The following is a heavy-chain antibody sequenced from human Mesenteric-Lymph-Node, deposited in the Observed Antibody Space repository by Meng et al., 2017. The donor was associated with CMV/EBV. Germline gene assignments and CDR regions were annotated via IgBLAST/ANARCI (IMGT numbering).Heavy chain of an antibody. D-gene: IGHD2-8*01. CDR2: IDSNSNFA. CDR1: DFSFSLYG. V-gene: IGHV3-21*01. J-gene: IGHJ6*02. Sequence: GGPLRLSCAASDFSFSLYGMNWVRQAPGKGLEWVSYIDSNSNFAYYADSVEGRFTISRDNAKNSLYLQMYSLRAEDTAIYYCSVVMSTGKPLNYYYVMDVWGQGTTVTVSS. CDR3: SVVMSTGKPLNYYYVMDV.